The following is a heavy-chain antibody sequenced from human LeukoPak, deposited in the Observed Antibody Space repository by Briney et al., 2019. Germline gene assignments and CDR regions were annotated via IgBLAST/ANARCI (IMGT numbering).Heavy chain of an antibody. CDR3: ARTIQLWDDFDY. V-gene: IGHV3-11*01. CDR2: ISSSGSTI. CDR1: GGSFSGFH. D-gene: IGHD5-18*01. Sequence: LSLTCAVYGGSFSGFHWNWIRQPPGKGLEWVSYISSSGSTIYYADSVKGRFTISRDNAKNSLYLQMNSLRAEDTAVYYCARTIQLWDDFDYWGQGTLVTVSS. J-gene: IGHJ4*02.